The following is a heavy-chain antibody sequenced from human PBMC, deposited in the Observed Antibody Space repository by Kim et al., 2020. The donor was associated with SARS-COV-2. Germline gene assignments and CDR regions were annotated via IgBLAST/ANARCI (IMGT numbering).Heavy chain of an antibody. Sequence: YADSVKGRFTIARDNDKNSLYLQMNSLRDEDTAVYYCARDRGSSWQKFDYWGQGTLVTVSS. D-gene: IGHD6-13*01. J-gene: IGHJ4*02. CDR3: ARDRGSSWQKFDY. V-gene: IGHV3-48*02.